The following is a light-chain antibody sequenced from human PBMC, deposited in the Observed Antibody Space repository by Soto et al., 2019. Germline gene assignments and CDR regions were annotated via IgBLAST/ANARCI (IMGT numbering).Light chain of an antibody. V-gene: IGKV3-11*01. CDR1: QSVSSY. J-gene: IGKJ3*01. CDR2: DAS. CDR3: QQRSNWPPLFT. Sequence: EIVLNQSPATLSLSPGERATLSCRASQSVSSYLAWYQQKPGQAPRLLIYDASNRATGIPARFSGSGSGTDFTLTISSLEPEDFAVYYCQQRSNWPPLFTFGPGTKVDIK.